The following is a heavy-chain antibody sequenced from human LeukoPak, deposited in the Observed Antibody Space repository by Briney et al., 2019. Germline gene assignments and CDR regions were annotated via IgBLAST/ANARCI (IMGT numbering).Heavy chain of an antibody. Sequence: GGSLRLSCAASGFTFSSYAMSWVRQAPGKGLEWVSAISGSGGSTYYADSVKGRFTISRDNSKNTLYLQMNSLRAEDTAVYCCAKWGTLEPNGPFDYWGQGTLVTVSS. D-gene: IGHD1-1*01. CDR2: ISGSGGST. V-gene: IGHV3-23*01. CDR1: GFTFSSYA. CDR3: AKWGTLEPNGPFDY. J-gene: IGHJ4*02.